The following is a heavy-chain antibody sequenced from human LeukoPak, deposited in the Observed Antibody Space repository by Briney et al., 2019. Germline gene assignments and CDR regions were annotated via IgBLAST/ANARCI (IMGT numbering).Heavy chain of an antibody. CDR1: GFTFSSYW. D-gene: IGHD2/OR15-2a*01. CDR3: ARDRRREDSTFLDAFDI. CDR2: IKQDGSEK. J-gene: IGHJ3*02. V-gene: IGHV3-7*03. Sequence: GGSLRLSCAASGFTFSSYWMSWVRQAPGKGLEWVANIKQDGSEKSYVDSVKGRFTISRDNAKNSLYLQMNSLRAEDTAVYYCARDRRREDSTFLDAFDIWGQGTMVTVSS.